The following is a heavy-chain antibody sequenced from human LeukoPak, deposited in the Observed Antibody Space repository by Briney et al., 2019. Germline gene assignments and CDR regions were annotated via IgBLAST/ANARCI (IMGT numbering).Heavy chain of an antibody. CDR3: AKDSRPSLYGGYSYHYYGMDV. V-gene: IGHV3-30*18. D-gene: IGHD4-17*01. J-gene: IGHJ6*02. CDR2: ISYDGSNK. Sequence: GGSLRLSCAASGFTFSIFGMHWVRQAPGKGLEWVAVISYDGSNKYYADSVKGRFTISRDNSKNTLYLQMNSLRAEDTAVYYCAKDSRPSLYGGYSYHYYGMDVWGQGTTVTVSS. CDR1: GFTFSIFG.